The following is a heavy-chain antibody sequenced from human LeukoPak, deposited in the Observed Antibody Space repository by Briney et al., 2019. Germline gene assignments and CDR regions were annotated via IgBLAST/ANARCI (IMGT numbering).Heavy chain of an antibody. V-gene: IGHV3-9*01. CDR3: AKDRAMVRGVMVDY. J-gene: IGHJ4*02. D-gene: IGHD3-10*01. Sequence: GGSLRLSCAASGFTFSGYSMTWVRQAPGKGLEWVSGISWNSGSIGYADSVKGRFTISRDNAKNSLYLQMNSLRAEDTALYYCAKDRAMVRGVMVDYWGQGTLVTVSS. CDR2: ISWNSGSI. CDR1: GFTFSGYS.